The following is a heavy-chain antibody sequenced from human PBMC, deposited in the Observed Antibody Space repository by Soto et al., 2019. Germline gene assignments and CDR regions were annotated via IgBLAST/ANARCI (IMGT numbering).Heavy chain of an antibody. V-gene: IGHV4-30-4*01. CDR2: IYYSGST. J-gene: IGHJ6*02. CDR1: GGSISSGDYY. Sequence: PSETLSLTCTVSGGSISSGDYYWSWIRQPPGKGLEWIGYIYYSGSTYYNPSLKSRVTISVDTSKNQFSLKLSSVTAADTAVYYCARGVSFRVRGVIRPYYGMDVWGQGTTVTVSS. CDR3: ARGVSFRVRGVIRPYYGMDV. D-gene: IGHD3-10*01.